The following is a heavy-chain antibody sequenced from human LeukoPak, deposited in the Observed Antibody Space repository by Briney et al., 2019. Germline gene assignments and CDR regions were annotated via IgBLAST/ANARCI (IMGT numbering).Heavy chain of an antibody. CDR1: GGSFSGYY. J-gene: IGHJ4*02. Sequence: SETLSLTCAVYGGSFSGYYSNWIRQPPGKGLEWSGEIKHSGSTNYNPSLKSRVTISVDTSKNQFSLKLSSVTAADTAVYYCARRDGIVVVAAWRHIDYWGQGTLVTVSS. D-gene: IGHD2-15*01. CDR2: IKHSGST. CDR3: ARRDGIVVVAAWRHIDY. V-gene: IGHV4-34*01.